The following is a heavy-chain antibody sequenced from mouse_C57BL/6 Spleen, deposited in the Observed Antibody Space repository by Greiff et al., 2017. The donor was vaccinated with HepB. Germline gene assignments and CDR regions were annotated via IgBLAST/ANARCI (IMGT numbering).Heavy chain of an antibody. J-gene: IGHJ2*01. Sequence: QVQLQQSGPELVKPGASVKISCKASGYAFSSSWMNWVKQRPGKGLEWIGRIYPGDGDTNYNGKFKGKATLTADKSSSTAYMQLSSLTSEDSAVYFCARSPGTVVPDYWGQGTTLTVSS. CDR1: GYAFSSSW. CDR3: ARSPGTVVPDY. D-gene: IGHD1-1*01. V-gene: IGHV1-82*01. CDR2: IYPGDGDT.